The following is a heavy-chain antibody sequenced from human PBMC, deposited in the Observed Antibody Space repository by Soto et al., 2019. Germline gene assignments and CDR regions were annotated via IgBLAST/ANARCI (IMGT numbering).Heavy chain of an antibody. D-gene: IGHD5-18*01. CDR3: ARDSYNFDD. J-gene: IGHJ4*02. CDR1: GGSIRSYY. CDR2: IYYSGST. V-gene: IGHV4-59*01. Sequence: LSLTCTVSGGSIRSYYWSWIRQPPGKGLEWIGYIYYSGSTDYNPSLKSRVTISVDTSKNQFSLKLRSVTAADTAVYYCARDSYNFDDWGQGILVTVSS.